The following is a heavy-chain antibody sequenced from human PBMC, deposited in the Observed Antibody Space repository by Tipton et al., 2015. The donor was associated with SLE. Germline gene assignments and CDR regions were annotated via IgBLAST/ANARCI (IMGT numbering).Heavy chain of an antibody. V-gene: IGHV4-59*11. CDR2: IYYSGST. Sequence: TLSLTCTVSGGSISSHYWSWIRQPPGKGLEWIGYIYYSGSTNYNPSLKSRVTISVDTSKNQFSLKLSSVTAADTAVYYCAREPRGIVVVLNAFDIWGQGTMVTVSS. CDR3: AREPRGIVVVLNAFDI. D-gene: IGHD3-22*01. J-gene: IGHJ3*02. CDR1: GGSISSHY.